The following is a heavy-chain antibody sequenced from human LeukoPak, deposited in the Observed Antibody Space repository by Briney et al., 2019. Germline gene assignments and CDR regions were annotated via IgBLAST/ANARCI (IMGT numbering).Heavy chain of an antibody. CDR2: ISAYSGNT. CDR1: GYTFSSYG. Sequence: ASVKVSCEAFGYTFSSYGISWVRQAPGQGLEWMGWISAYSGNTNYAQKLQGRVTMTADTSTNTAYMELRSLRSDVTAVYYCARGHPGYYDNSGYLPLDYWGRGTLVTASS. D-gene: IGHD3-22*01. J-gene: IGHJ4*02. CDR3: ARGHPGYYDNSGYLPLDY. V-gene: IGHV1-18*01.